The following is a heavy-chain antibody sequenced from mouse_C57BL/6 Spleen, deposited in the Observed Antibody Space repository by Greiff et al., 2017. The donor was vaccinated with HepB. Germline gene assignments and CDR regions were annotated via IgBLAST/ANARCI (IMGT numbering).Heavy chain of an antibody. CDR1: GYTFTDYE. J-gene: IGHJ4*01. CDR3: TREDYGRLYAMDY. V-gene: IGHV1-15*01. D-gene: IGHD1-1*01. CDR2: IDPETGGT. Sequence: VQLQQSGAELVRPGASVTLSCKASGYTFTDYEMHWVKQTPVHGLEWIGAIDPETGGTAYNQKFKGKAILTADKSSSTAYMELRSLTSEDSAVYYCTREDYGRLYAMDYWGQGTSVTVSS.